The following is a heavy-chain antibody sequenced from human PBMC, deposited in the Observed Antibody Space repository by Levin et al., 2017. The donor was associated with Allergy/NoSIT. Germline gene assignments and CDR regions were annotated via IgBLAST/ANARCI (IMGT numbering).Heavy chain of an antibody. V-gene: IGHV3-11*01. CDR1: GFTFSDYY. D-gene: IGHD2-2*01. CDR3: ARELSTSWRIVDY. Sequence: GESLKISCAASGFTFSDYYMGWIRQAPGKGLEWVSYISTSVSTKHYADSVKGRFTISRDNSKNSLYLQMNSLRAEDTAVYYCARELSTSWRIVDYWGQGILVTISS. CDR2: ISTSVSTK. J-gene: IGHJ4*02.